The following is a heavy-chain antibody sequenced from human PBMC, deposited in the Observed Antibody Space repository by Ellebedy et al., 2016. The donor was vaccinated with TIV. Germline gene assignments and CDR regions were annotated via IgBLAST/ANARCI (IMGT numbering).Heavy chain of an antibody. D-gene: IGHD6-19*01. CDR2: ITGGGSNT. CDR3: AKTRYGSGWYYFAY. V-gene: IGHV3-23*01. Sequence: GGSLRLSXAASGFTFDSYAMNWVRQAPGKGLEWVSGITGGGSNTYYADSVRGRFTISRDNSRNSLFLQMNSLRVEDMAVYYCAKTRYGSGWYYFAYWGQGALVTVSS. J-gene: IGHJ4*02. CDR1: GFTFDSYA.